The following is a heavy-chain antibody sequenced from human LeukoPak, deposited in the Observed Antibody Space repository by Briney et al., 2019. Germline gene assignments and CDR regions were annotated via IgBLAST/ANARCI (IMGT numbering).Heavy chain of an antibody. CDR2: INPNSGVT. V-gene: IGHV1-2*02. CDR3: ARDGGLDY. J-gene: IGHJ4*02. Sequence: EASVKVSCKASGYTFTGYYMHWLRQAPGQGLEWMGWINPNSGVTNFAQKFQGRVTMTRDTSINTAYMELSRLTSDDTAVYYCARDGGLDYWGQGTLVAVSS. CDR1: GYTFTGYY.